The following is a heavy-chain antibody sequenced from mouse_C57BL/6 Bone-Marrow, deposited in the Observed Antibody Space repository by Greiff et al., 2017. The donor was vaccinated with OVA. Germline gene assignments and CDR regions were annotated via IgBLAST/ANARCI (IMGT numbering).Heavy chain of an antibody. CDR1: GFNIKDDY. Sequence: EVQLQQSGAELVRPGASVKLSCTASGFNIKDDYMHWVKQRPEQGLEWIGWIDPENGDTEYASKFQGKATITADTSSNTAYLQLSSLTSEDTAVYYCTTSPYDSNDGWGQGTTLTVSS. J-gene: IGHJ2*01. V-gene: IGHV14-4*01. CDR3: TTSPYDSNDG. CDR2: IDPENGDT. D-gene: IGHD2-12*01.